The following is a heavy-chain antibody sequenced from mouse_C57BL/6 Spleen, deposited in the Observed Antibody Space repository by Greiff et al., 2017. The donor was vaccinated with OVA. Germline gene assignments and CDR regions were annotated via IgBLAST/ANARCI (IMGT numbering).Heavy chain of an antibody. D-gene: IGHD2-2*01. CDR3: ARGGGDYGYGREPFAC. Sequence: QVQLQQPGAELVKPGASVKLSCKASGYTFTSYWMHWVKQRPGQGLEWIGMIHPTSGSTNYTEKFKSKATLTVDKSSSTAYMQLSSLTSEDSAVYYWARGGGDYGYGREPFACWGQGTLVTVSA. V-gene: IGHV1-64*01. CDR2: IHPTSGST. CDR1: GYTFTSYW. J-gene: IGHJ3*01.